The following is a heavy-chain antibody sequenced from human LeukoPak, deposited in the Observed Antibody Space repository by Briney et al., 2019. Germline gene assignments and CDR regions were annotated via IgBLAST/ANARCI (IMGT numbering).Heavy chain of an antibody. V-gene: IGHV3-64*01. Sequence: MXXVXXAPGKGLEYVSAISSSGGSTYYANSVKGRFTISRDKSKNTLYLQMGSLRAEDTAVYYCARTYCSSTSCLVDYWGQGTLVTVSS. CDR3: ARTYCSSTSCLVDY. CDR2: ISSSGGST. J-gene: IGHJ4*02. D-gene: IGHD2-2*01.